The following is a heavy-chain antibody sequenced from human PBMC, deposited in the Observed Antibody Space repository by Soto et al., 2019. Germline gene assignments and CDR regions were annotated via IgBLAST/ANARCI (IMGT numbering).Heavy chain of an antibody. J-gene: IGHJ6*02. CDR1: GFTFSSYG. CDR2: ISYDGSNK. CDR3: AKDQVQLWLLYYYYGMDV. D-gene: IGHD5-18*01. V-gene: IGHV3-30*18. Sequence: QVQLVESGGGVVLPGRSLRLSCAASGFTFSSYGMHWVRQAPGKGLEWVAVISYDGSNKYYADSVKGRFTISRDNSKNTLYLQMNSLRAEDTAVYYCAKDQVQLWLLYYYYGMDVWGQGTTVTVSS.